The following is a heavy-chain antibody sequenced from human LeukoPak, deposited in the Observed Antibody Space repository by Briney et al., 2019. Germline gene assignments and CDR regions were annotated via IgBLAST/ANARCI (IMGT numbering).Heavy chain of an antibody. CDR2: IKQDGSEK. CDR1: GFTFSSYW. Sequence: GGSLRLSCAASGFTFSSYWMSWVRQAPGKGLEWVANIKQDGSEKYYVYSVKGRFIFARANAKDSLNLQMNSLRVEDTAVYYCLRGDRRDYWDQGTLVTVSS. V-gene: IGHV3-7*01. J-gene: IGHJ4*02. CDR3: LRGDRRDY.